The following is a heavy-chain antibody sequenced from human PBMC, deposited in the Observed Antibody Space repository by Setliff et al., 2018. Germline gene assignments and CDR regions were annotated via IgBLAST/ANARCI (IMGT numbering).Heavy chain of an antibody. V-gene: IGHV1-2*02. Sequence: ASVKVSCKASGYTFTDYFIHWVRQAPGQGLECMGWINPNSGTTQFVEKFRDRIPVTSDKSLSTAYLQWSSLKASDSGKYYCARRGYGGYIYGSFDSWGQGTLVTVSS. CDR3: ARRGYGGYIYGSFDS. D-gene: IGHD5-18*01. CDR2: INPNSGTT. CDR1: GYTFTDYF. J-gene: IGHJ5*01.